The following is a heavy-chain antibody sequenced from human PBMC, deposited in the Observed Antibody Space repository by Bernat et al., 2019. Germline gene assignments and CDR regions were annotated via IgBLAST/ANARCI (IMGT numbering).Heavy chain of an antibody. V-gene: IGHV3-30-3*01. CDR2: ISYDGSNK. J-gene: IGHJ4*02. CDR3: ARVSDCSSASCTKYYFDY. Sequence: QVQLVESGGGVVQPGRSLRLSCAASGFTFSSYAMHWVRQAPGKGLEWVAVISYDGSNKYYADSVKGRFTISRDNSKNTLYLQMNSLRAEDTAVYYCARVSDCSSASCTKYYFDYWGRGTLVTVSS. CDR1: GFTFSSYA. D-gene: IGHD2-2*01.